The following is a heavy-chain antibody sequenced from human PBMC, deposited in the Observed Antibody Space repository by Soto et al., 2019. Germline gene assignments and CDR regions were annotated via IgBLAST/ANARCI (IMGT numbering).Heavy chain of an antibody. CDR3: ARALLDIVVVVAATTGAHWFDP. CDR1: GGSFSGYY. J-gene: IGHJ5*02. Sequence: SETLSLTCAVYGGSFSGYYWSWIRQPPGKGLEWIGEINHSGSTNYNPSLKSRVTISVDTSKNQFSLKLSSVTAADTAVYYCARALLDIVVVVAATTGAHWFDPWGQGTLVTVSS. V-gene: IGHV4-34*01. CDR2: INHSGST. D-gene: IGHD2-15*01.